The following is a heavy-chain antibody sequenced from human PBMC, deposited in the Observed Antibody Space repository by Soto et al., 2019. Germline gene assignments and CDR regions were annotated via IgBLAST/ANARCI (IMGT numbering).Heavy chain of an antibody. CDR2: IGTDGNT. V-gene: IGHV3-23*01. D-gene: IGHD2-2*01. J-gene: IGHJ4*01. Sequence: GASLKISCKGSGYTFPSYWVGWVRQAPGKGLAWVSAIGTDGNTYYANSVKGRFTISRDNSRTTLYLQMNSLRVEDTALYYCVRKYPGTRPFDYWGQGTLVTVSS. CDR3: VRKYPGTRPFDY. CDR1: GYTFPSYW.